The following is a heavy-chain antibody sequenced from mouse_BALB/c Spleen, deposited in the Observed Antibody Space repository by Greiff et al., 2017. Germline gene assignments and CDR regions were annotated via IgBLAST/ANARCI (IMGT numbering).Heavy chain of an antibody. CDR3: ARGGDYEGAMDY. CDR1: GYSITSGYY. CDR2: ISYDGSN. Sequence: VQLKESGPGLVKPSQSLSLTCSVTGYSITSGYYWNWIRQFPGNKLEWMGYISYDGSNNYNPSLKNRISITRDTSKNQFFLKLNSVTTEDTATYYCARGGDYEGAMDYWGQGTSVTVSS. D-gene: IGHD2-4*01. V-gene: IGHV3-6*02. J-gene: IGHJ4*01.